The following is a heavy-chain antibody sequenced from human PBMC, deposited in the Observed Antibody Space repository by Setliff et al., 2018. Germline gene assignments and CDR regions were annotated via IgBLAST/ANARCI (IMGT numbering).Heavy chain of an antibody. V-gene: IGHV5-51*01. CDR1: GYSFTSYW. CDR3: ARQAVAGSDAFDI. D-gene: IGHD6-19*01. Sequence: PGETLKISCKGSGYSFTSYWIGWVRQMPGKGLEWMGIIYPGDSDTRYSPSFQGQVTISADKSISTAYLQWSSLKASDTAMYYCARQAVAGSDAFDIWGQGTMVTVSS. CDR2: IYPGDSDT. J-gene: IGHJ3*02.